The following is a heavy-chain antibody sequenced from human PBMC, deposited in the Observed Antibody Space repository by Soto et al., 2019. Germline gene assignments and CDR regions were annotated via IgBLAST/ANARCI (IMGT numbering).Heavy chain of an antibody. V-gene: IGHV3-33*01. CDR2: IWYDGSNK. D-gene: IGHD2-2*01. CDR3: ARDPCSSTSRYPDQYNWFDP. CDR1: GFTFSSYG. J-gene: IGHJ5*02. Sequence: GGSLRLSCAASGFTFSSYGMHWVRQAPGKGLEWVAVIWYDGSNKYYADSVKGRFTISRDNSKNTLYLQMNSLRAEDTAVYYCARDPCSSTSRYPDQYNWFDPWGQGTLVTVSS.